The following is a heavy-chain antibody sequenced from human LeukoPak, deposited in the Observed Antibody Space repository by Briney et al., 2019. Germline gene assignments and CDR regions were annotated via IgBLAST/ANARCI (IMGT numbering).Heavy chain of an antibody. D-gene: IGHD1-14*01. J-gene: IGHJ4*02. CDR1: GSPFNSFW. CDR3: ARGGVNPVDH. V-gene: IGHV3-74*01. CDR2: MNEYSTTI. Sequence: GGPLSLSCAASGSPFNSFWMHWVGQAPGKGLVWVSDMNEYSTTIRYADSVKGRFTISRDNAKSILYLQMNNLRAEDTAMYFCARGGVNPVDHWGQGTLVTVSS.